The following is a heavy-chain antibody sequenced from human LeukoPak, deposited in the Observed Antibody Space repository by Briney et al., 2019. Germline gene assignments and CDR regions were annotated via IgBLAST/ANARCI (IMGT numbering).Heavy chain of an antibody. CDR3: AIMPMVRGVRSSYYYYGMDV. Sequence: SETLSLTCTVSGGSISSSSYYWGWIRQPPGKGLEWIGSIYYSGSTYYNPSLKSRVTISVDTSKNQFSLKLSSVTAADTAVYYCAIMPMVRGVRSSYYYYGMDVWGQGTTVTVSS. J-gene: IGHJ6*02. CDR2: IYYSGST. CDR1: GGSISSSSYY. V-gene: IGHV4-39*01. D-gene: IGHD3-10*01.